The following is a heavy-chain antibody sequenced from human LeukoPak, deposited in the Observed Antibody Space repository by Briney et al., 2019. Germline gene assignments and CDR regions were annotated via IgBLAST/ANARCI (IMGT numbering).Heavy chain of an antibody. CDR2: IKQDGSEK. D-gene: IGHD4-11*01. J-gene: IGHJ3*02. Sequence: PGESLRLSCAASGFTFSSYWISWVRQAPGKGLEWVANIKQDGSEKYYVDSVKGRFTISRDNAKNSLYLQMNSLRAEDTAVYYCASYSGNDAFDIWGQGTMVTVSS. V-gene: IGHV3-7*01. CDR3: ASYSGNDAFDI. CDR1: GFTFSSYW.